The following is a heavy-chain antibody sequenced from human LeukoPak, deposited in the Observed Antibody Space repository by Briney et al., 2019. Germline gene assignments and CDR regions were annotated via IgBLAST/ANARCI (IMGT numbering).Heavy chain of an antibody. CDR2: IRSKAYGGTT. D-gene: IGHD2-15*01. CDR1: GFTCGDYA. J-gene: IGHJ6*02. Sequence: PVRSLRLSCTASGFTCGDYAMSWVRQAPGKGLECGGFIRSKAYGGTTEYAASVKGRFTISRDDSNSIAYLQMNSLQTEHTAVYYCTRDSRILDVWGQGTPVTVSS. V-gene: IGHV3-49*04. CDR3: TRDSRILDV.